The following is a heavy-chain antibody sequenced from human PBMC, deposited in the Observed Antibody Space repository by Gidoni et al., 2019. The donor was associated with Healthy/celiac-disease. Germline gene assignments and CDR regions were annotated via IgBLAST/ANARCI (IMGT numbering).Heavy chain of an antibody. CDR1: GFTFSSYG. CDR3: AKEWVPYSSPNIAGFDY. J-gene: IGHJ4*02. CDR2: ISYDGSNK. V-gene: IGHV3-30*18. D-gene: IGHD6-13*01. Sequence: QVQLVESGGGVVQPGRSLRLACAASGFTFSSYGMHWVRQAPGKGLEWVAVISYDGSNKYYADSVKGRFTISRDNSKNTLYLQRNSRRAEDTAVYYCAKEWVPYSSPNIAGFDYWGQGTLVTVSS.